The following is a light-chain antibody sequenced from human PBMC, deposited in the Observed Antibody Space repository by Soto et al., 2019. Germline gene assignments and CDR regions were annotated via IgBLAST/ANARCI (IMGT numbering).Light chain of an antibody. Sequence: EIVMTQSPATLSVSPGERATLSCRASQSVSSNLAWYQQKPGQAPRLLIYGASTRATGIPARFSCSGSGTEITLTISSMHSEDFAIEFCQQYNNWPPYRTCGQGTKVEIK. CDR2: GAS. CDR1: QSVSSN. CDR3: QQYNNWPPYRT. J-gene: IGKJ1*01. V-gene: IGKV3-15*01.